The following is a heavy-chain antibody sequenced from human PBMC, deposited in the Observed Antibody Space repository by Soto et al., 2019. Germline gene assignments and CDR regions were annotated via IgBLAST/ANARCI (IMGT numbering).Heavy chain of an antibody. Sequence: KQSPTLSLPCAISGDSVSSNSAAWNWIRQSPSRGLEWLGRTYYRSKWYNDYAVSVKSRITINPDTSKNQFSLQLNSVTPEDTAVYYCAREPPRLYCSGGSCYGWFDPWGQGTLVTVSS. J-gene: IGHJ5*02. CDR2: TYYRSKWYN. CDR3: AREPPRLYCSGGSCYGWFDP. D-gene: IGHD2-15*01. V-gene: IGHV6-1*01. CDR1: GDSVSSNSAA.